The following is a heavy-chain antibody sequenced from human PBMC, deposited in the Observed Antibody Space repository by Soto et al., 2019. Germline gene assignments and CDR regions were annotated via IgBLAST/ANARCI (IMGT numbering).Heavy chain of an antibody. D-gene: IGHD6-13*01. V-gene: IGHV3-30-3*01. CDR2: ISYDGSNK. Sequence: QVQLVESGGGVVQPGRSLRLSCAASGFTFSSYAMHWVRQAPGKGLEWVAVISYDGSNKYYADSVKGRFTISRDNSKNTLYLQMNSLRAEDTAVYYCARVISSSWDNYYYYGMDVWGQGTTVTVSS. CDR1: GFTFSSYA. CDR3: ARVISSSWDNYYYYGMDV. J-gene: IGHJ6*02.